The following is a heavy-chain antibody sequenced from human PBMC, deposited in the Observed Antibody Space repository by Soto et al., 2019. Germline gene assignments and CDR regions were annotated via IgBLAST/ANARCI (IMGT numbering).Heavy chain of an antibody. CDR1: GFTFSSFA. J-gene: IGHJ4*02. Sequence: GGSLRLSCAASGFTFSSFAMSWARQAPGKGLEWVSSIGVTGSTYYDDSVRGRLTISRDNSKNTLYLQMDSLRAEDTAGYYCAKNYFFDRWGQGTPVTVSS. CDR3: AKNYFFDR. CDR2: IGVTGST. V-gene: IGHV3-23*01.